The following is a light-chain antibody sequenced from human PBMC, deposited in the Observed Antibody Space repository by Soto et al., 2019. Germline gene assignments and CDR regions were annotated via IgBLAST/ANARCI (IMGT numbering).Light chain of an antibody. Sequence: EIVMTQSPATLSVSPGETATLSCRASQAINSNLAWYQQRVGQAPRLLIYGASTRATGVPARVSGSGSETEFTLTIRGLQSEDFALYYCQQHHDWPHTFGGGTKVDIK. V-gene: IGKV3-15*01. CDR1: QAINSN. J-gene: IGKJ4*01. CDR2: GAS. CDR3: QQHHDWPHT.